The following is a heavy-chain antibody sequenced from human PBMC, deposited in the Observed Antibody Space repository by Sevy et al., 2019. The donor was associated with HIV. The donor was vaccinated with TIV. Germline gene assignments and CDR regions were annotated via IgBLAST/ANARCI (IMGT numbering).Heavy chain of an antibody. Sequence: ASVKVSCKASGGTFSSYAISWVRQAPGQGLEWMGGIIPIFGTANYAQKFQGRVTITADESTSTAYMELSSLRSEDTAVYYCARDPLTGNMVGTYYYYGMDVWGQGTTVTVSS. V-gene: IGHV1-69*13. CDR3: ARDPLTGNMVGTYYYYGMDV. CDR1: GGTFSSYA. CDR2: IIPIFGTA. J-gene: IGHJ6*02. D-gene: IGHD1-7*01.